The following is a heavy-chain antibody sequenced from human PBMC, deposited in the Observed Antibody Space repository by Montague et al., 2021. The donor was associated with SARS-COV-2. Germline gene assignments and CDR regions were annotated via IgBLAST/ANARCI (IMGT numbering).Heavy chain of an antibody. Sequence: SVRLSWAASGFIFSSYEMNWIRQAPGKGLEWISYISSSGGGSTKHYTDSVKGRFTISRDNAKNSLYLQMNSLRVEDTAIYYCARDRDWDDWCGMDVWGQGTTVTVSS. D-gene: IGHD2-21*01. J-gene: IGHJ6*02. CDR3: ARDRDWDDWCGMDV. CDR2: ISSSGGGSTK. V-gene: IGHV3-48*03. CDR1: GFIFSSYE.